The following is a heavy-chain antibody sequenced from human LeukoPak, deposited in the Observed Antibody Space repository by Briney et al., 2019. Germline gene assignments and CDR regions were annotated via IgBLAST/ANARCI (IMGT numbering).Heavy chain of an antibody. J-gene: IGHJ4*02. CDR2: IGSSSSYI. CDR1: GFTFSTYS. CDR3: ARDALSSWYLDY. D-gene: IGHD6-13*01. V-gene: IGHV3-21*01. Sequence: GGSLRLSCAASGFTFSTYSMNWVRQAPGKGLQWVSSIGSSSSYIYYADSVKGRFTISRDNAKNSLYLQMNSLRAKDTAVYYCARDALSSWYLDYWGQGTLVTVSS.